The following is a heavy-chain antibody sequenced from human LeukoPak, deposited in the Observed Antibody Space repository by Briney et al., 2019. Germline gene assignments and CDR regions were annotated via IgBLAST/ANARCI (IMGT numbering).Heavy chain of an antibody. V-gene: IGHV3-74*01. Sequence: GGSLRLSCAASGFTFRSHWMHWVRHTPGKGLVWVSHINNDGSGTSYADSVKGRFTITRDNAKNTLFLQMNSLRAEDTAVYYCARDGILGSHDCWGQGPLVTVSS. D-gene: IGHD3-3*02. CDR1: GFTFRSHW. CDR2: INNDGSGT. CDR3: ARDGILGSHDC. J-gene: IGHJ4*02.